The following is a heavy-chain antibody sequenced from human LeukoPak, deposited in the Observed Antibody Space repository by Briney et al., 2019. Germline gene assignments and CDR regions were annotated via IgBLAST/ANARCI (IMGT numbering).Heavy chain of an antibody. CDR2: ISYDENNK. CDR1: GFTFSSYG. Sequence: PGRSLRLSCAASGFTFSSYGIHWVRQAPGKGLEGVAGISYDENNKYYAASVKGRFTISRDNSKNALYLQMNSLRAEDTAVYYCAKDLLTGNDAFDIWGQGTMVTVSS. V-gene: IGHV3-30*18. CDR3: AKDLLTGNDAFDI. D-gene: IGHD7-27*01. J-gene: IGHJ3*02.